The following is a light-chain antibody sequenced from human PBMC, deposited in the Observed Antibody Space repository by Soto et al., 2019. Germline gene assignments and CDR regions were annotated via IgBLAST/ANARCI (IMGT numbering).Light chain of an antibody. J-gene: IGKJ4*01. CDR2: GSS. CDR1: QTLSSTF. Sequence: EIVLTQSPATLSLSPGERATLSCRAGQTLSSTFLAWYQQKPAQAPRLLIYGSSSTATGVPGLFSGSGSGTDFPLTISRVEPEDFAVYYCQQFGTSPTFGGGTRVEIK. CDR3: QQFGTSPT. V-gene: IGKV3-20*01.